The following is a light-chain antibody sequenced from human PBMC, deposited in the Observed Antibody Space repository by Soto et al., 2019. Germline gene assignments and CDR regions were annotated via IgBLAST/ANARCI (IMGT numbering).Light chain of an antibody. V-gene: IGKV3-15*01. CDR1: QSVSSN. CDR3: QQYNNWPPT. Sequence: EIVMTQSPATLSVSPGERATLSCRASQSVSSNLAWYQQKPGQAPRLLIYGASTRDTGIPARFSGSGSGTEFTLTISSLQSEDFAVDYCQQYNNWPPTFGGGTKVEIK. J-gene: IGKJ4*01. CDR2: GAS.